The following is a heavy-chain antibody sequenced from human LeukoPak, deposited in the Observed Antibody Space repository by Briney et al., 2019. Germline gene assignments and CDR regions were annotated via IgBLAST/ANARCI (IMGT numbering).Heavy chain of an antibody. CDR2: IFYSGST. D-gene: IGHD3-3*01. J-gene: IGHJ2*01. CDR3: ARGAVTIFGVVARYFDL. Sequence: SGTLSLTCTVSGGSISSYYWSWIRQPPGKGLEWIGYIFYSGSTNYNPSLKSRVTISVDRSKNQFSLKLSSVTAADTAVYYCARGAVTIFGVVARYFDLWGRGTLVTVSS. CDR1: GGSISSYY. V-gene: IGHV4-59*12.